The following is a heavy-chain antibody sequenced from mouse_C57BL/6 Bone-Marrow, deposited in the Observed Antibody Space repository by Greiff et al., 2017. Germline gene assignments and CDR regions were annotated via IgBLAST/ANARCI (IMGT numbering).Heavy chain of an antibody. CDR2: INPSSGYT. CDR1: GYTFTSYT. Sequence: QVQLQQSGAELARPGASVKMSCKASGYTFTSYTMHWVKQRPGQGLEWIGYINPSSGYTKYNQKFKDKATLTADKSSSTAYMQLSSLTSEDSAVYYCAREEYDYYYFDCWGQGTTLTVSS. V-gene: IGHV1-4*01. J-gene: IGHJ2*01. D-gene: IGHD2-4*01. CDR3: AREEYDYYYFDC.